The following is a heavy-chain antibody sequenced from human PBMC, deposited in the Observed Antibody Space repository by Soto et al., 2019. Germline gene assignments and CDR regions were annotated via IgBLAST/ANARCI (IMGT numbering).Heavy chain of an antibody. V-gene: IGHV1-8*01. CDR3: ARRAETNGWNGFGADKYYFDF. J-gene: IGHJ4*02. CDR2: MNPNTGNS. Sequence: QVQLVQSGAEVRKPRASVKVSCEASGYTFTSYDIYWVRQATGQGLEWMGWMNPNTGNSGYAQKFQGRVTMTSDTSISTAHMELSSLRSDDTAVYYCARRAETNGWNGFGADKYYFDFWGQGTLVTVSS. D-gene: IGHD1-1*01. CDR1: GYTFTSYD.